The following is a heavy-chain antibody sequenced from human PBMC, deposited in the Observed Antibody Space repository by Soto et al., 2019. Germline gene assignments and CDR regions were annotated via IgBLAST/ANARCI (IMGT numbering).Heavy chain of an antibody. V-gene: IGHV4-61*01. J-gene: IGHJ4*02. CDR1: GGSVSSGSYY. D-gene: IGHD3-22*01. CDR2: IYYSGST. Sequence: PSETLSLTCTVSGGSVSSGSYYWSWIRQPPGKGLEWIGYIYYSGSTNYNPSLKSRVTISVDTSKNQFSLKLSSVTAADTAVYYCARMYYYDSSGYYKGEQYYFDYWGQGTLVTVSS. CDR3: ARMYYYDSSGYYKGEQYYFDY.